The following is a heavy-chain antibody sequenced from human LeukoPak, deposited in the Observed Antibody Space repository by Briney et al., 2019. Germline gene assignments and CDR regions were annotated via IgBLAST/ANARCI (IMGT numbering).Heavy chain of an antibody. CDR2: IWYDGSNK. D-gene: IGHD3-9*01. CDR3: AKDPSETGVH. Sequence: GGSLRLSCAASGFTFSSYGMHWVRQAPGKGLEWVAVIWYDGSNKYYADSVKGRFTISRDNSKNTLYLQMNSLRVDDTAVYYCAKDPSETGVHWGQGTLVTVSS. CDR1: GFTFSSYG. V-gene: IGHV3-30*02. J-gene: IGHJ4*02.